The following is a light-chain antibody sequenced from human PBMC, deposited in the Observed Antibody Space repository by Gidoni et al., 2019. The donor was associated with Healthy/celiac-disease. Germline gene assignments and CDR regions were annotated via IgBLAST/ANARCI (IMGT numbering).Light chain of an antibody. CDR2: EVS. CDR3: SSYTSSSTPVV. J-gene: IGLJ3*02. CDR1: SSDVGGYNY. V-gene: IGLV2-14*01. Sequence: QSALPQPASVSGSPGQSITISCTGTSSDVGGYNYVSWYQQHPGKAPKLMIYEVSNRPSGVSNRFSGSKSGNTASLTISGLQAEDEGDYYCSSYTSSSTPVVFGGGTKLTVL.